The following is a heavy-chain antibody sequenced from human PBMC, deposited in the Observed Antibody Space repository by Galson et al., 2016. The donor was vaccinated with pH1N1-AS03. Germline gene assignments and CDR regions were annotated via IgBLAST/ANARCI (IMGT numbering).Heavy chain of an antibody. V-gene: IGHV3-64*01. CDR3: ARDWSIAVAGQPWGWFDP. Sequence: SLRLSCAASGFTFSSYAMHWVRQAPGKGLEYVSAISSNGGSTYYANSVKGRFTISRDNSKNTLYLQMGSLRAEGMAVYYCARDWSIAVAGQPWGWFDPWGQGTLVTVSS. CDR2: ISSNGGST. J-gene: IGHJ5*02. D-gene: IGHD6-19*01. CDR1: GFTFSSYA.